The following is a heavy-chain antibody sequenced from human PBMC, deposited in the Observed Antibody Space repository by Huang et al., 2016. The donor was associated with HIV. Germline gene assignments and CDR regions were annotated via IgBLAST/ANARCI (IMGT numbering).Heavy chain of an antibody. Sequence: QVQLVQSGAEVKKPGASVKVSCKASGYTFSNYDINWVRQAPGQGLEWMGRMNPKSGNTGYARKFQGRVTMTRSTSISTAYMELSRLRFEDTAVYYCATLPPVNYGRSGGRVRDYWGQGSLVTVSS. CDR1: GYTFSNYD. D-gene: IGHD2-15*01. V-gene: IGHV1-8*01. J-gene: IGHJ4*02. CDR2: MNPKSGNT. CDR3: ATLPPVNYGRSGGRVRDY.